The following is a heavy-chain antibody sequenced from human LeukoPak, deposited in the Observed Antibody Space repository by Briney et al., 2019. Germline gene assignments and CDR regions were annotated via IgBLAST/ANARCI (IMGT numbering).Heavy chain of an antibody. Sequence: GGSLGLSCAASGFTFSIYWMTWVRQAPGKGLEWVANIKEDGSREYYVDSVKGRFTISRDNAKNSLYLQMDSLTAEDTAVYYCARDSPGYGAYVSWGQGTLVSVSS. CDR2: IKEDGSRE. V-gene: IGHV3-7*01. CDR1: GFTFSIYW. D-gene: IGHD5-12*01. CDR3: ARDSPGYGAYVS. J-gene: IGHJ1*01.